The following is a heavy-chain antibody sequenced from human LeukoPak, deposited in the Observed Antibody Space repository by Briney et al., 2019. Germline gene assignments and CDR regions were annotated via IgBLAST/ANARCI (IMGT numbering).Heavy chain of an antibody. CDR2: IWFDGSDT. CDR1: VFPFNIYG. J-gene: IGHJ4*02. Sequence: GRSLRLSCAASVFPFNIYGMHGVRQAPGKGLEWVAVIWFDGSDTRYADSVKGRFTISRDDSKNTVYLQMNSLRVEDTAVYYCGRGNFPGCFVDCFDSWGQGTLVTVSS. CDR3: GRGNFPGCFVDCFDS. V-gene: IGHV3-33*01. D-gene: IGHD3-9*01.